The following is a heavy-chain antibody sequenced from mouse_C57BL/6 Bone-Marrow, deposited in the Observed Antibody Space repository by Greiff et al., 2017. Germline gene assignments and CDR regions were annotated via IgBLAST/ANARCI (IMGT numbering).Heavy chain of an antibody. V-gene: IGHV5-6*02. D-gene: IGHD1-1*01. J-gene: IGHJ1*03. CDR3: ARQTNYGSSYGYFDV. CDR1: GFTFSSYG. Sequence: EVKLVESGGDLVKPGGSLKLSCAASGFTFSSYGMSWVRQTPDKRLEWVATISSGGSYTYYPDSVKGRFTISRDNAKNTLYLQMSSLKSEDTAMYYYARQTNYGSSYGYFDVWGTGTTVTVSS. CDR2: ISSGGSYT.